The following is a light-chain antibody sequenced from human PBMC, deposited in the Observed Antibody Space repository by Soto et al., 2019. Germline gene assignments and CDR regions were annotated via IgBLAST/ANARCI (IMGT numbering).Light chain of an antibody. CDR1: ENMGVW. CDR3: QQYNTFPYT. CDR2: KPA. J-gene: IGKJ2*01. V-gene: IGKV1-5*03. Sequence: DIQMTQSRSTLAASVGDRGTITCRASENMGVWLAWDQQKPGKAPKLLIYKPARLQSGVPSRFSGGGCGTEFSLTVSCLPPEHFDADCCQQYNTFPYTFGKGTKVDI.